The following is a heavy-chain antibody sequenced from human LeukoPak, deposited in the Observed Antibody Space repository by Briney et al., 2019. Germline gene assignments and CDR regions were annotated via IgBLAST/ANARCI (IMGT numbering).Heavy chain of an antibody. CDR3: AREGITMVRGGGVSWFDP. V-gene: IGHV3-21*01. J-gene: IGHJ5*02. CDR2: ISSSSSYI. Sequence: GGSLRLSCAASGFTFSSYSMNWVRQAPGKGLEWVSSISSSSSYIYYADSVKGRFTISRDNAENSQYLQMNSLRAEDTAVYYCAREGITMVRGGGVSWFDPWGQGTLVTVSS. CDR1: GFTFSSYS. D-gene: IGHD3-10*01.